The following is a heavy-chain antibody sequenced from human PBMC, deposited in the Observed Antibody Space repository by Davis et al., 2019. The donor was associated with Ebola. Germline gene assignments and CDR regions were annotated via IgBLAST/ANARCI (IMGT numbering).Heavy chain of an antibody. J-gene: IGHJ4*02. D-gene: IGHD6-13*01. V-gene: IGHV3-43*01. CDR2: ISWDGGST. CDR3: AKGALYSRRGYFDY. Sequence: PGGSLRLSCAASGFTFDDYTMHWVRQAPGKSLEWVSLISWDGGSTYYADSVKGRFTISRDNSKNSLYLQMNSLRTEDTALYYCAKGALYSRRGYFDYWGQGTLVTVSS. CDR1: GFTFDDYT.